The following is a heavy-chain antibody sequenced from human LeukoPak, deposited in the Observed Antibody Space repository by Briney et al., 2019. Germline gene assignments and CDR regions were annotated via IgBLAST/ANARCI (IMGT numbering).Heavy chain of an antibody. D-gene: IGHD3-22*01. Sequence: SETLSLTCAVYGGSFSGYYWSWIRQPPGKVLEWIGEINHSRSTNYNPSLKSRVTISVDTSKNQFSLKLSSVTAADTAVYYCARVSSRRLPPSYSYDRRNYFDYWGQGTLVTVSS. CDR1: GGSFSGYY. J-gene: IGHJ4*02. CDR2: INHSRST. V-gene: IGHV4-34*01. CDR3: ARVSSRRLPPSYSYDRRNYFDY.